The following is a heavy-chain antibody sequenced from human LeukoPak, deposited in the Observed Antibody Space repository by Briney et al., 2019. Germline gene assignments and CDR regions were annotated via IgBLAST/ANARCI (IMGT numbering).Heavy chain of an antibody. CDR1: GGSVSSGSYY. D-gene: IGHD5-24*01. Sequence: SETLSLTCTVSGGSVSSGSYYWSWIRQPPGKGLEWIGYIYYSGSTNYNPSLKSRVTISVDTSKNQFSLKLSSVTAADTAVYYCARHDTEMATGFDYWGQGTLVTVSS. J-gene: IGHJ4*02. V-gene: IGHV4-61*01. CDR2: IYYSGST. CDR3: ARHDTEMATGFDY.